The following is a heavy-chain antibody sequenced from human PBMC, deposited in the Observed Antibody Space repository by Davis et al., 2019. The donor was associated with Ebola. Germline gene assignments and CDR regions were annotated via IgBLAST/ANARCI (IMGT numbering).Heavy chain of an antibody. CDR1: GYSISTGHY. CDR3: ARMKGLVRPGYGMDV. V-gene: IGHV4-38-2*02. J-gene: IGHJ6*04. D-gene: IGHD6-19*01. CDR2: INYSGTT. Sequence: PSETLSLTCTVSGYSISTGHYWAWIRQPPGKGLEWIGSINYSGTTYYNPSLKSRVIIYVDTSKNQFSLRLISVTAADAAVYYCARMKGLVRPGYGMDVWGKGTTVTVSS.